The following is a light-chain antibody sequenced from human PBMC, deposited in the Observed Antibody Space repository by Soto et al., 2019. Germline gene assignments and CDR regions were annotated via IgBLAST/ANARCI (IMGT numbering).Light chain of an antibody. CDR1: QSVLYSSNNKNY. Sequence: DIVMTQSPDSLAVSLGERATINCKSSQSVLYSSNNKNYLAWYQQKPGQLPKLLIYWASTRESGVPDRFSGSGSGTDFTLTISSLQAEDVAVYYCQQYYSTPLTFGQGTKV. J-gene: IGKJ1*01. CDR3: QQYYSTPLT. CDR2: WAS. V-gene: IGKV4-1*01.